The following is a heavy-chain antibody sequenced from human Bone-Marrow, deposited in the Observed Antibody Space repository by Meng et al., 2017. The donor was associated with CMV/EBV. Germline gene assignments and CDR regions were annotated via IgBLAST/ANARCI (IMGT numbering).Heavy chain of an antibody. V-gene: IGHV1-69*02. D-gene: IGHD2-2*01. CDR2: IIPILGIA. J-gene: IGHJ6*02. CDR3: VVVPAASNYYYGMDV. Sequence: SVKVSRKASGGTFSSYTISWVRQAPGQGLEWMGRIIPILGIAKYAQKFQGRVTITADKSTSTAYMDLSSLRSEDTAVYYCVVVPAASNYYYGMDVWGQGTTVTFSS. CDR1: GGTFSSYT.